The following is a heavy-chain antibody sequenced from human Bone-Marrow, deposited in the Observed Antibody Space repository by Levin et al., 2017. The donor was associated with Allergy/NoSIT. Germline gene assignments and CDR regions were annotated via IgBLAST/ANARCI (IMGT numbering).Heavy chain of an antibody. Sequence: SGPTLVKPTQTLTLTCTFSGFSLSTSGVGVGWIRQPPGKALEWLALIYWDDDKRYSPSLKSRLTITKDTSKNQVVLTMTNMDPVDSATYYCAHFSSGWYFSFVATTGPGIAAFDIWGQGTMVTVSS. V-gene: IGHV2-5*02. CDR3: AHFSSGWYFSFVATTGPGIAAFDI. D-gene: IGHD6-19*01. J-gene: IGHJ3*02. CDR1: GFSLSTSGVG. CDR2: IYWDDDK.